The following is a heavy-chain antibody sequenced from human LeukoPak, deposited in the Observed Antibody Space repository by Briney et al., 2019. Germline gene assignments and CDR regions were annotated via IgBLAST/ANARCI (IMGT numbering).Heavy chain of an antibody. Sequence: ASVKVSCKASGGTFSNYAINWVRQAPGQGLEWMGWIGAYNGDTNYAQKLRDRVTMTTDTSTSTAYMELRSLRSDDTAVYYCTRDRGYGDDSFDPWGQGTLVSVSS. J-gene: IGHJ5*02. V-gene: IGHV1-18*01. D-gene: IGHD4-17*01. CDR2: IGAYNGDT. CDR1: GGTFSNYA. CDR3: TRDRGYGDDSFDP.